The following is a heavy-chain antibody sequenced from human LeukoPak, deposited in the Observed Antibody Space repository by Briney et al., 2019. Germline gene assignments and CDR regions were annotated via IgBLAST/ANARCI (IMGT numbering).Heavy chain of an antibody. CDR2: ISYDGSNE. V-gene: IGHV3-30*18. CDR1: GFTFSSYG. CDR3: AKSLEFDY. Sequence: GGSLRLSCAASGFTFSSYGMHWVRQAPGKGLEWVAVISYDGSNEYYADSVKGRFTISRDNSKNTLYLQMDSLRAEDTAVYYCAKSLEFDYWGQGTLVTVSS. J-gene: IGHJ4*02. D-gene: IGHD1-1*01.